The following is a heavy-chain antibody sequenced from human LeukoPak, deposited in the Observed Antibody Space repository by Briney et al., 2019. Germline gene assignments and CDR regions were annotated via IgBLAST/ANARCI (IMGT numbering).Heavy chain of an antibody. CDR3: ARGHHYYYGMDV. CDR1: GGSISCYY. Sequence: SETLSLTCTVSGGSISCYYWSWIRQPPGKGLEWIGYIYYSGSTNYNPSLKSRVTISVDTSKNQFSLKLSSVTAADTAVYYCARGHHYYYGMDVWGQGTTVTVSS. J-gene: IGHJ6*02. CDR2: IYYSGST. V-gene: IGHV4-59*01.